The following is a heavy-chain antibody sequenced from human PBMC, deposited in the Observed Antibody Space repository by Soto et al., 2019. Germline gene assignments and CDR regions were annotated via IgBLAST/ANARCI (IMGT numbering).Heavy chain of an antibody. CDR3: ARGSYYYDSSGYYQY. CDR2: IYYSGST. D-gene: IGHD3-22*01. CDR1: GGSISSGDYY. Sequence: SETLSLTCTVSGGSISSGDYYWSWIRQPPGKSLEWIGYIYYSGSTYYNPSLKSRVTISVDTSKNQFSLKLSSVTAADTAVYYCARGSYYYDSSGYYQYWGQGALVTVSS. V-gene: IGHV4-30-4*01. J-gene: IGHJ4*02.